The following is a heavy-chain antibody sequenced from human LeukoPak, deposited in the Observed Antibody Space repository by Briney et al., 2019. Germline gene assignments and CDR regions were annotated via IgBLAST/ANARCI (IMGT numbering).Heavy chain of an antibody. CDR2: IRYDGSNK. V-gene: IGHV3-30*02. CDR3: AKDPTGYYYDSSGYLLPDY. J-gene: IGHJ4*02. CDR1: GFTFSSYG. Sequence: PVGSLRLSCAASGFTFSSYGMHWVRQAPGKGLEWVAFIRYDGSNKYYADSVKGRFTISRDNSKNTLYLQMNSLRPEDTAVYYCAKDPTGYYYDSSGYLLPDYWGQGTLVTVSS. D-gene: IGHD3-22*01.